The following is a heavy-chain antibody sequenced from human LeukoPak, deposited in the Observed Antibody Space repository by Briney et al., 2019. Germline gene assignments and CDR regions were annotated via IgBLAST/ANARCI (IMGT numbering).Heavy chain of an antibody. V-gene: IGHV3-30*02. CDR1: GFTFSSYG. J-gene: IGHJ4*02. Sequence: GGSLRLSCAASGFTFSSYGMHWVRQAPGKGLEWVAFIRYDGSNKYYADSVKGRFTISRDNSKNTLYLQMNSLRAEDTAVYYCAKPSYQLLAYYFVYWGQGTLGTVSS. CDR2: IRYDGSNK. D-gene: IGHD2-2*01. CDR3: AKPSYQLLAYYFVY.